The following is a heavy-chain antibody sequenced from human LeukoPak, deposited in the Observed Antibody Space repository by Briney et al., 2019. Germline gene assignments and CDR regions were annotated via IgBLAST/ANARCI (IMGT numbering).Heavy chain of an antibody. V-gene: IGHV1-58*02. CDR1: GFTFSSSI. CDR2: IVVGSGNT. CDR3: ARGGGDRIAAAVLDY. D-gene: IGHD6-13*01. J-gene: IGHJ4*02. Sequence: GASVKVSCKASGFTFSSSIMQWVRQARGQRLEWIGWIVVGSGNTNYAQKFQERVTISRDMSTSTAYMELRSLRSDDTAVYYCARGGGDRIAAAVLDYWGQGTLVTVSS.